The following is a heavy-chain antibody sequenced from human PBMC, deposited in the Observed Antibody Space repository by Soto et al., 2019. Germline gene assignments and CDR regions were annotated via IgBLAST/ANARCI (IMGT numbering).Heavy chain of an antibody. CDR3: TRDEPVVVPAARYSYSGMDV. D-gene: IGHD2-2*01. J-gene: IGHJ6*02. CDR2: IRSKAYGGTT. V-gene: IGHV3-49*03. Sequence: PAWSLRLSCTASGFTFGDYAMSWFRQAPGKGLEWVGFIRSKAYGGTTEYAASVKGRFTISRDDSKSIAYLQMNSLKTEDTAVYYCTRDEPVVVPAARYSYSGMDVWGQGNTVTVSS. CDR1: GFTFGDYA.